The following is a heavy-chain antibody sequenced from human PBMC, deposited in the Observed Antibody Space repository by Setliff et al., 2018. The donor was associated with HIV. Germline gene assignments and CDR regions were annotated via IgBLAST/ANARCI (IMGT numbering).Heavy chain of an antibody. V-gene: IGHV4-39*01. CDR1: VGSISDSRYY. CDR2: IYYSGST. CDR3: ARPVEMANREFDY. J-gene: IGHJ4*02. D-gene: IGHD1-26*01. Sequence: SETLSLTCTVSVGSISDSRYYWGWIRQPPGKGLEWIGNIYYSGSTYYNPSLKSRVTISVDTSKNQFSLKLSSVTAADTAVYYCARPVEMANREFDYWGQGTLVTVSS.